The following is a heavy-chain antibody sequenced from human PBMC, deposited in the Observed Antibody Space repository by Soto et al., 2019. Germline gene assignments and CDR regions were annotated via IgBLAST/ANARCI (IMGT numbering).Heavy chain of an antibody. D-gene: IGHD5-12*01. J-gene: IGHJ5*02. CDR2: INHRGYT. Sequence: SETLSLTCAVYGLSFSGYYWSWIRQPPGKGLEWIGEINHRGYTTYNPSLKSRVTISVDTSKNQFSLKLSSVTAADTAVYYCARVDIVTTNWFDPWGQGTPVTVSS. CDR3: ARVDIVTTNWFDP. V-gene: IGHV4-34*01. CDR1: GLSFSGYY.